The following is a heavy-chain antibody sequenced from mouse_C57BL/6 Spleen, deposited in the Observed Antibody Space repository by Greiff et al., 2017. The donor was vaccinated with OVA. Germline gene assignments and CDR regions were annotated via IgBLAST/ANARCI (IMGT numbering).Heavy chain of an antibody. V-gene: IGHV2-5*01. CDR2: IWRGGST. CDR3: AKKGGVVEGWYFDV. Sequence: QVQLQQSGPGLVQPSQSLSITCTVSGFSLTSYGVHWVRQSPGKGLEWLGVIWRGGSTDYNAAFMSRLSITKDNSKSQVFFKMNSLQADDTAIYYCAKKGGVVEGWYFDVWGTGTTVTVPS. CDR1: GFSLTSYG. J-gene: IGHJ1*03. D-gene: IGHD1-1*01.